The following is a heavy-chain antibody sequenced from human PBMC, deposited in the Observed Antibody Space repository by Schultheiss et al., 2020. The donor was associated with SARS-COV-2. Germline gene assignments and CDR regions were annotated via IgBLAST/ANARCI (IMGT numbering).Heavy chain of an antibody. CDR3: ARGMVRGVIIPFDY. CDR2: IYYSGST. D-gene: IGHD3-10*01. Sequence: SETLSLTCTVSGGSISSYYWSWIRQPPGKGLEWIGYIYYSGSTNYNPSLKSRVTISVDKSKNQFSLKLSSVTAADTAVYYCARGMVRGVIIPFDYWGQGTLVTVSS. CDR1: GGSISSYY. J-gene: IGHJ4*02. V-gene: IGHV4-59*12.